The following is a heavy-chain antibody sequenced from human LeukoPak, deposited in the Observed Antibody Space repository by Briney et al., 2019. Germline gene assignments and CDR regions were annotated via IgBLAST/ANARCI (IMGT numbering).Heavy chain of an antibody. V-gene: IGHV1-2*02. J-gene: IGHJ4*02. CDR2: INPKSGGT. CDR3: ARDAGYCSSTTCSADFDY. D-gene: IGHD2-2*01. CDR1: GYTFTGYY. Sequence: GASVKVSCKASGYTFTGYYMHWVRQAPGQGLEWMGWINPKSGGTNYAQKFQGRVTMTRDTSISTAYMGLSRLRSDDTAVYYCARDAGYCSSTTCSADFDYWGQGTLVTVSS.